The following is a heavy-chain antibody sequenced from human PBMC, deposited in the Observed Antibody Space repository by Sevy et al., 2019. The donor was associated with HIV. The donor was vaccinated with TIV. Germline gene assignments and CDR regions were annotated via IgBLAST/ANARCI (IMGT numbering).Heavy chain of an antibody. J-gene: IGHJ4*02. D-gene: IGHD4-17*01. CDR2: IWFDGSNK. CDR3: ARDLEFYDYGDYGPAFTPDY. CDR1: GFTSNSYG. V-gene: IGHV3-33*01. Sequence: GGSLRLSCATSGFTSNSYGMHWVRQAPGKGLEWVALIWFDGSNKYYADSVKGRFTISRDIVKNTLHLQMNSLRAEDTAVYYCARDLEFYDYGDYGPAFTPDYWGQGTLVTVSS.